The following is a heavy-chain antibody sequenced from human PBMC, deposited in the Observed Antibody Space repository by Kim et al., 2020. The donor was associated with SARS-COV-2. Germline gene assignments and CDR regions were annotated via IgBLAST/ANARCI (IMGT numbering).Heavy chain of an antibody. V-gene: IGHV3-33*06. CDR2: IWYDGSNK. D-gene: IGHD6-6*01. Sequence: GGSLRLSCAASGFTFSSYAMHWVRQAPGKGLEWVAVIWYDGSNKYYADSVKGRFTISRDNSKNTLYLQMNSLRAEDTAVYYCAKSSSSHYYYYGMDVWGQGTTVTVSS. CDR1: GFTFSSYA. CDR3: AKSSSSHYYYYGMDV. J-gene: IGHJ6*02.